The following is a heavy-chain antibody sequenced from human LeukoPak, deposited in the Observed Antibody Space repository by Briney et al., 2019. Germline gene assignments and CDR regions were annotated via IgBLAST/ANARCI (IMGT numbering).Heavy chain of an antibody. V-gene: IGHV3-30*18. CDR1: GFTFSSFA. Sequence: GRSLRLSCAASGFTFSSFAMHWVRQAPGKGLEWVAVVSHDGSNKYYADSVKGRFTISRDYSKNTLYLQMNSLRAEDTAVYYCAKDPYDSSGQWGFVDYWGQGTLVTVSS. CDR3: AKDPYDSSGQWGFVDY. CDR2: VSHDGSNK. J-gene: IGHJ4*02. D-gene: IGHD3-22*01.